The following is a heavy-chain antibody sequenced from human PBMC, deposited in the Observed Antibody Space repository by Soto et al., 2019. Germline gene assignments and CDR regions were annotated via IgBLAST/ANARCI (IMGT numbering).Heavy chain of an antibody. Sequence: PGESLKISCKGSGYNFATYWIAWMRQMPGKGLEWMGVIFPGDSHTIYSLSFQGQVTISADKSISTAYLQWSSLKVSDTAMYYCAKERDCWGQGTPVTVSS. CDR2: IFPGDSHT. CDR3: AKERDC. V-gene: IGHV5-51*01. J-gene: IGHJ4*02. CDR1: GYNFATYW. D-gene: IGHD1-1*01.